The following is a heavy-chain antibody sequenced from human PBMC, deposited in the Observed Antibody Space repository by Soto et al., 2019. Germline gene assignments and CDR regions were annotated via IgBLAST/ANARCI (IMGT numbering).Heavy chain of an antibody. Sequence: ASVKVSCKASGYSFSSYGISRVRQAPGQGLEWLGWISPYNDDTKYAQNLQGRVSMTTDTSTRTAYMHLRSLRSDDTAVYYCARGGYYDSSGSRNYHYYGMEVWGQGTTVTVSS. CDR2: ISPYNDDT. D-gene: IGHD3-22*01. CDR3: ARGGYYDSSGSRNYHYYGMEV. CDR1: GYSFSSYG. V-gene: IGHV1-18*01. J-gene: IGHJ6*02.